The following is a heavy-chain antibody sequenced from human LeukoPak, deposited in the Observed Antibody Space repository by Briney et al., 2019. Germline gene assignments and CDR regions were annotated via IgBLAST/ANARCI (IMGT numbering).Heavy chain of an antibody. CDR3: ARGGIAARRLDY. J-gene: IGHJ4*02. CDR2: INHSGST. D-gene: IGHD6-6*01. CDR1: GGSFGGYY. V-gene: IGHV4-34*01. Sequence: SETLSLTXAVYGGSFGGYYWSWIRQAPGKGLEWLGEINHSGSTNYNPSLKSRVTISVDTSKNQFSLKLSSVTAADTAVYYCARGGIAARRLDYWGQGTLVTVSS.